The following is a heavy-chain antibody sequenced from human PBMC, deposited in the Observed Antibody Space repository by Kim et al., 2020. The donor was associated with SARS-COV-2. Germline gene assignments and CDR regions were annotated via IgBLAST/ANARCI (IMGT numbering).Heavy chain of an antibody. CDR3: ARDAGKQPSSYCSGGSCYLEDYYYGMDV. J-gene: IGHJ6*02. CDR1: GGSISSYY. Sequence: SETLSLTCTVSGGSISSYYWSWIRQPPGKGLEWIGYIYYSGSTNYNPSLKSRVTISVDTSKNQFSLKLSSVTAADTAVYYCARDAGKQPSSYCSGGSCYLEDYYYGMDVWGQGTTVTVSS. CDR2: IYYSGST. D-gene: IGHD2-15*01. V-gene: IGHV4-59*13.